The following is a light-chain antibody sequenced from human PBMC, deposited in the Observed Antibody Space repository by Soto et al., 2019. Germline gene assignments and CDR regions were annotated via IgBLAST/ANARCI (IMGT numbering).Light chain of an antibody. CDR1: QSISTE. J-gene: IGKJ2*01. CDR2: SAS. V-gene: IGKV3-15*01. Sequence: EIVMTQSPATLSVSPGERATLSCRASQSISTELAWYQQKPGQPPRLLIYSASTRATGVPARFTGSGSGSEFTLTISGLQSEDFAVYYCQQGHHSPLTFGQGTRLEI. CDR3: QQGHHSPLT.